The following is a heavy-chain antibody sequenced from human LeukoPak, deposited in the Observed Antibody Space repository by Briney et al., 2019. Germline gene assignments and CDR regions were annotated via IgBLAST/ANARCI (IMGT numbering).Heavy chain of an antibody. J-gene: IGHJ4*02. D-gene: IGHD3-10*01. Sequence: SETLSLTCAVYGGSFSGYYWSWIRQPPGKGLEWIGEINHSGSTNYNPSLKSRVTISVDTSKNQFSLKLSSVTAADTAVYYCARHNPSRYYYGSGTYFDYWGQGTLVTVSS. CDR3: ARHNPSRYYYGSGTYFDY. CDR1: GGSFSGYY. V-gene: IGHV4-34*01. CDR2: INHSGST.